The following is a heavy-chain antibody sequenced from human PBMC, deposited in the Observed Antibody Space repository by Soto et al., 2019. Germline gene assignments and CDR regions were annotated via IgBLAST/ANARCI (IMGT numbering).Heavy chain of an antibody. V-gene: IGHV3-23*01. CDR3: AKDLRADYYVPSFDY. Sequence: PGGSLRLSCAASGFTFSSYAMSWVRQAPGKGLEWVSAISGSGGSTYYADSVKGRFTISRDNSKNTLYLQMNSLRAEDTAVYYCAKDLRADYYVPSFDYWGQGTLVTVSS. J-gene: IGHJ4*02. CDR1: GFTFSSYA. CDR2: ISGSGGST. D-gene: IGHD3-10*02.